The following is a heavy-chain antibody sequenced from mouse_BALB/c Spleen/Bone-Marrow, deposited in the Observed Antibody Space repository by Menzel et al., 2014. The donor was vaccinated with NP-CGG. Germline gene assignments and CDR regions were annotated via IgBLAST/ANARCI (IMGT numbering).Heavy chain of an antibody. V-gene: IGHV3-1*02. J-gene: IGHJ2*01. Sequence: VQLQQSGPDLVKPSQSLSLTCTVTGYSITSGYSWHWIRQFPGNKLEWMVYMHYSGSTNYNPSLKSRISITRDTSKNQFFLQLNSVTPEDTATYYCATYYYGSTYNFDYWGRGTTLTVSS. D-gene: IGHD1-1*01. CDR3: ATYYYGSTYNFDY. CDR2: MHYSGST. CDR1: GYSITSGYS.